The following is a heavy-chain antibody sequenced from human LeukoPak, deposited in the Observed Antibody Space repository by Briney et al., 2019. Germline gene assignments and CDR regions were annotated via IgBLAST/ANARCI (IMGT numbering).Heavy chain of an antibody. J-gene: IGHJ4*02. CDR3: ASSGNDCSGGSCYGY. CDR1: GYSFTGYY. D-gene: IGHD2-15*01. Sequence: ASVKVSCKDSGYSFTGYYMHWVRQAPGQGLEWMGWISAYNGNTNYAQQLQGRVTMTTDTSTSTAYMELRSLRSDDTAVYYCASSGNDCSGGSCYGYWGQGTLVTVSS. V-gene: IGHV1-18*04. CDR2: ISAYNGNT.